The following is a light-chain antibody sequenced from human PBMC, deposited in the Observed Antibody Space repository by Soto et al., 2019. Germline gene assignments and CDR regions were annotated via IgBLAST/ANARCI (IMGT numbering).Light chain of an antibody. CDR3: SSYAASFLRV. Sequence: QSVLTQPPSASGSPGQSVTISCTGSSSDIGTYKYVSWYQHHPGKAPKLLIYEVTNRPSGVSDRFSGSKSGNTASLTISGLQADDEADYYCSSYAASFLRVFGSGTKVTVL. J-gene: IGLJ1*01. CDR1: SSDIGTYKY. CDR2: EVT. V-gene: IGLV2-8*01.